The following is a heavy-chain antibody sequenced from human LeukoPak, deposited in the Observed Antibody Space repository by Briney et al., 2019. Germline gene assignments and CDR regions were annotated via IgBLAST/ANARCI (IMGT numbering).Heavy chain of an antibody. CDR3: ARAPYCIGGSCRFDY. V-gene: IGHV3-7*03. Sequence: GGSLRLSCAASGFTFSSYWMSWVRHAPGKGLECVANIKQDGSEKYYVDSVKGRFTISRDNAKNSLYLQMNSLRAEDTAVYYCARAPYCIGGSCRFDYWGQGTLVTVSS. J-gene: IGHJ4*02. CDR2: IKQDGSEK. CDR1: GFTFSSYW. D-gene: IGHD2-15*01.